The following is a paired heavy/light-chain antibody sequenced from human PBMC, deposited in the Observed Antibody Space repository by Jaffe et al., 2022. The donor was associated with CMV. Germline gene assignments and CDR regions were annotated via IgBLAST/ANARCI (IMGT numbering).Heavy chain of an antibody. CDR3: ARAQRIQLWSFYYYYMDV. J-gene: IGHJ6*03. CDR1: GFTFSSYS. CDR2: ISSSSSHI. Sequence: EVQLVESGGGLVKPGGSLRLSCAASGFTFSSYSMNWVRQAPGKGLEWVSSISSSSSHIYYADSMRGRFTISRDNAKKSLFLQMNSLRVEDTAVYYCARAQRIQLWSFYYYYMDVWGKGTTVTVSS. D-gene: IGHD5-18*01. V-gene: IGHV3-21*01.
Light chain of an antibody. CDR3: QHYGSSPPIT. CDR1: QSVSSSY. J-gene: IGKJ5*01. CDR2: GAS. Sequence: EIVLTQSPGTLSLSPGERATLSCRASQSVSSSYLAWYQQKPGQAPRPLIYGASSRATGIPDRFSGSGSGTDFTLTISRLEPEDFAVYFCQHYGSSPPITFGQGTRLESK. V-gene: IGKV3-20*01.